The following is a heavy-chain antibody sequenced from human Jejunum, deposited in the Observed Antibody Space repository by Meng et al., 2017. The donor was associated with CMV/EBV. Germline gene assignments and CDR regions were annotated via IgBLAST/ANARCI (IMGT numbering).Heavy chain of an antibody. CDR2: IYNNGNT. CDR3: AGLFQYDILTGSWY. CDR1: GGFVSGDYS. Sequence: GPPQGSGPGLVKPSQTLSLTCSVSGGFVSGDYSWSWIRQSPGKGLEWIGYIYNNGNTDYNPSLKSRVSISVDTSKNEVSLTLRSVTAADTAVYYCAGLFQYDILTGSWYWGQGTLVTVSS. V-gene: IGHV4-30-4*08. D-gene: IGHD3-9*01. J-gene: IGHJ4*02.